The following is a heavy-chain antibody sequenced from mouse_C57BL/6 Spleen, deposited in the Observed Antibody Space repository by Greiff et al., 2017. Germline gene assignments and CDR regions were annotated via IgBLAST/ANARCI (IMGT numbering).Heavy chain of an antibody. CDR2: ISSGSSTI. D-gene: IGHD2-12*01. CDR1: GFTFSDYG. Sequence: DVMLVESGGGLVKPGGSLKLSCAASGFTFSDYGMHWVRQAPEKGLAWVAYISSGSSTIYYADTVKGRFTISRDNAKNTLFLQMTSLRSEDTAMYYCARGRYSPDWYFDVWGTGTTVTVSS. J-gene: IGHJ1*03. V-gene: IGHV5-17*01. CDR3: ARGRYSPDWYFDV.